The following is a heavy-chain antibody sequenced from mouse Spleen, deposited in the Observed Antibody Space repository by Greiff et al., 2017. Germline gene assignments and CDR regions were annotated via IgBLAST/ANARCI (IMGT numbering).Heavy chain of an antibody. J-gene: IGHJ4*01. CDR3: ARTGTYYYAMDY. CDR2: IYPGSGST. D-gene: IGHD4-1*01. Sequence: QVQLKQPGAELVKPGASVKMSCKASGYTFTSYWITWVKQRPGQGLEWIGDIYPGSGSTNYNEKFKSKATLTVDTSSSTAYMQLSSLTSEDSAVYYCARTGTYYYAMDYWGQGTSVTVSS. V-gene: IGHV1-55*01. CDR1: GYTFTSYW.